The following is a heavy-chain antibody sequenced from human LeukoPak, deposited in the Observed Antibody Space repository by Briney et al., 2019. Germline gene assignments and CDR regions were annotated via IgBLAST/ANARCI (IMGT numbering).Heavy chain of an antibody. D-gene: IGHD1-26*01. CDR2: IYTSGST. V-gene: IGHV4-4*07. CDR1: GGSTSSYY. CDR3: ASEGGSGDTYYFDY. J-gene: IGHJ4*02. Sequence: SETLSLTCTVSGGSTSSYYWSWIRQPAGKGLEWIGRIYTSGSTNYNPSLKSRVTMSVDTSKNQFSLKLSSVTAADTAVYYCASEGGSGDTYYFDYWGQGTLVTVSS.